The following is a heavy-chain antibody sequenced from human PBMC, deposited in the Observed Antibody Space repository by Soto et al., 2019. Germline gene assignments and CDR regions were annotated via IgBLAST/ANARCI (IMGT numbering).Heavy chain of an antibody. CDR3: IRDYGEAGSTNAFDI. Sequence: GGSLRLSCAASGFTFSSFWMHWVRQAPGKGLVWVSRINSDGSGASYADFVEGRFTISRDNAKNTVYFQMNSLREEDTAVYYCIRDYGEAGSTNAFDIWGQGTMVTVSS. V-gene: IGHV3-74*01. D-gene: IGHD3-10*01. CDR1: GFTFSSFW. J-gene: IGHJ3*02. CDR2: INSDGSGA.